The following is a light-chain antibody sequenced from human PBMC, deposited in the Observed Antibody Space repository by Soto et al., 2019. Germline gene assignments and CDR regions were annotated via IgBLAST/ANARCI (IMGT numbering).Light chain of an antibody. CDR2: EVN. Sequence: QSVLPQPPSASGSPGQSVTISCTGASSDVGAYNFVSWYQQHPGKAPKLMIYEVNNRPSGVPDRFSGSKSGNTASLTASGLQAEDEADYYCSSYAGSNNFEVFGTGTKVTVL. J-gene: IGLJ1*01. CDR3: SSYAGSNNFEV. V-gene: IGLV2-8*01. CDR1: SSDVGAYNF.